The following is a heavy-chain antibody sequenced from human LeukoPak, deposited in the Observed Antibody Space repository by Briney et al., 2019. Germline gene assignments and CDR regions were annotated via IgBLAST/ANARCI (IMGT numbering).Heavy chain of an antibody. CDR1: GFTFDDYG. D-gene: IGHD3-9*01. V-gene: IGHV3-20*04. CDR3: ARGPYYDILTGTFDY. J-gene: IGHJ4*02. CDR2: INWNGGST. Sequence: GGSLRLSCAASGFTFDDYGMSWVRQAPGKGLEWVSGINWNGGSTGYADSVKGRFTISRDNAKNSLYLRMNSLRAEDTALYYCARGPYYDILTGTFDYWGQGTLVTVSS.